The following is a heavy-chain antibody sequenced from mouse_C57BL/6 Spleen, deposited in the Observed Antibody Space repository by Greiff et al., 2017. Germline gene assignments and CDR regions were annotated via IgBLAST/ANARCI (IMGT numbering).Heavy chain of an antibody. CDR1: GYAFTNYL. CDR3: ARAGVGLDY. Sequence: QVQLQQSGAELVRPGTSVKVSCKASGYAFTNYLIEWVKQRPGQGLEWIGVINPGSGGTNYNEKFKGKATLTADKSSSTAYMQLSSLTSEDSAVYFCARAGVGLDYWGQGTTLTVSS. D-gene: IGHD1-1*02. V-gene: IGHV1-54*01. CDR2: INPGSGGT. J-gene: IGHJ2*01.